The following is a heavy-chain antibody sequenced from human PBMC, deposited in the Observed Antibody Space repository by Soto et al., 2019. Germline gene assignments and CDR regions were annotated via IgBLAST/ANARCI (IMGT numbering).Heavy chain of an antibody. CDR1: GFTFSSYG. CDR3: ARDPSLLLWFGESPSYYFDY. V-gene: IGHV3-33*01. J-gene: IGHJ4*02. D-gene: IGHD3-10*01. CDR2: IWYDGSNK. Sequence: PGGSLRLSCAASGFTFSSYGMHWVRQAPCKGLEWVAVIWYDGSNKYYADSVKGRFTISRDNSKNTLYLQMNSLRAEDTAVYYCARDPSLLLWFGESPSYYFDYWGQGTLVTVSS.